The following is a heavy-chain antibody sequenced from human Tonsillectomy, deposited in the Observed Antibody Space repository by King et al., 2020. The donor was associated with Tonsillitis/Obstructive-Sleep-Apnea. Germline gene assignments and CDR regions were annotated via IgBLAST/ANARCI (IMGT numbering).Heavy chain of an antibody. V-gene: IGHV4-34*01. CDR1: GGSFSGYY. CDR3: ARVNGDIFGYYYMDV. CDR2: INHSGGT. J-gene: IGHJ6*03. Sequence: VQLQQWGAGLLKPSETLSLTCAVYGGSFSGYYWSWIRQPPGKGLEWIGEINHSGGTNYNPSLKGRVTISVDTSKNQFSLTLSSVTAADTAVYYCARVNGDIFGYYYMDVWGKGTTVTVSS. D-gene: IGHD3-3*02.